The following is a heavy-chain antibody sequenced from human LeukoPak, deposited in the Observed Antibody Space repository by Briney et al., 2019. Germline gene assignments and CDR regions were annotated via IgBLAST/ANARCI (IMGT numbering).Heavy chain of an antibody. Sequence: SETLSLTCAVYGGSFSGYYWGWIRQPPGKGLEWIGEINHSGSTNYNPSLKSRVTISVDTSKNQFSLKLSSVTAADTAVYYCARGFPGYYGSGSYYPFDYWGQGTLVTVSS. V-gene: IGHV4-34*01. CDR1: GGSFSGYY. CDR2: INHSGST. J-gene: IGHJ4*02. D-gene: IGHD3-10*01. CDR3: ARGFPGYYGSGSYYPFDY.